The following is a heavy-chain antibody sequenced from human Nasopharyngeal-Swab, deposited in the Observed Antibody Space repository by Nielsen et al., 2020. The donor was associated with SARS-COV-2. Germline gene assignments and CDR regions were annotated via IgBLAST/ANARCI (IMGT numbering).Heavy chain of an antibody. J-gene: IGHJ4*02. CDR2: IKQDGSEK. D-gene: IGHD3-22*01. CDR3: ASHLSYYDRSGYFSEGFDY. V-gene: IGHV3-7*01. CDR1: GFPFSNYW. Sequence: LSLTCAASGFPFSNYWMSWVRQAPGKGLEWVANIKQDGSEKYYLDSVRGRFTISRDNAKNSLFLQMNSLRAEDTAVYYCASHLSYYDRSGYFSEGFDYWGQGTLVTVSS.